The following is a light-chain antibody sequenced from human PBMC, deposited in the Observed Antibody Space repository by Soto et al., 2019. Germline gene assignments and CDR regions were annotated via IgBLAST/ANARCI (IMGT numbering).Light chain of an antibody. CDR3: CSYVGSYSLV. CDR1: SSDVGGNKY. CDR2: DGT. V-gene: IGLV2-11*01. J-gene: IGLJ3*02. Sequence: QSALTQPRSVSGSPGQSVTISCTGTSSDVGGNKYVSWHQHHPGKAPKLLIYDGTKRPSGVPDRFSGSKSGNTASLTISGLQAEDEADYYCCSYVGSYSLVFGGGTKVTVL.